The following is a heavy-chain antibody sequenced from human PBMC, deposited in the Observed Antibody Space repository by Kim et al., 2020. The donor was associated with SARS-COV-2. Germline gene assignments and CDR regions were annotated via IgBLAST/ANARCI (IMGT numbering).Heavy chain of an antibody. CDR2: FDPEDGET. CDR1: GYTLTELS. Sequence: ASVKVSCKVSGYTLTELSMHWVRQAPGKGLEWMGGFDPEDGETIYAQKFQGRVTMTEDTSTDTAYMELSSLRSEDTAVYYCATSWIVVVAAHDAFDIWGQGTMVTVSS. V-gene: IGHV1-24*01. J-gene: IGHJ3*02. D-gene: IGHD2-15*01. CDR3: ATSWIVVVAAHDAFDI.